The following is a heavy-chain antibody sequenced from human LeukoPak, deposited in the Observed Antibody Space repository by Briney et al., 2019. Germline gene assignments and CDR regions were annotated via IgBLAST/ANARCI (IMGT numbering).Heavy chain of an antibody. Sequence: SETLSLTCAVYGGSFSGYYWSWIRQPPGKGLEWIGEINHSGSTNYNPSLKSRVTISVDTSKNPFSLRLSSVTAADTAVYYCASLLDTLNYDFWSGYLDYWGQGTLVTVSS. V-gene: IGHV4-34*01. J-gene: IGHJ4*02. CDR1: GGSFSGYY. CDR3: ASLLDTLNYDFWSGYLDY. CDR2: INHSGST. D-gene: IGHD3-3*01.